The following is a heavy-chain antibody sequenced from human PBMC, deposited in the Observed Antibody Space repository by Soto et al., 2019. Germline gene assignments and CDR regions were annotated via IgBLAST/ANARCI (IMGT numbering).Heavy chain of an antibody. CDR1: GGSISSSRYL. J-gene: IGHJ6*02. V-gene: IGHV4-39*01. CDR3: ARQAGGGRHYYGMDV. D-gene: IGHD2-15*01. CDR2: IYYGGST. Sequence: SETLSLTCTVSGGSISSSRYLWDWIRQSPGKGLEWIANIYYGGSTDYNPSLKSRVTISVDTSKNQFSLKLTSVTAADTAVYYCARQAGGGRHYYGMDVWGQGTTVTVSS.